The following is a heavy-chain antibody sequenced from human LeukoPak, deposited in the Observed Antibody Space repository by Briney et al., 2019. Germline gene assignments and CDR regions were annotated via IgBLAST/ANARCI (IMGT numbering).Heavy chain of an antibody. D-gene: IGHD1-26*01. CDR2: INPNSGGT. CDR3: ARGHRPGVGATGY. J-gene: IGHJ4*02. Sequence: ASVKVSCKAPGYTFTGYYMHWVRQAPGQGLEWMGWINPNSGGTNYAQKFRGRVTMTRDTSISTAYMELSRLRSDDTAVYYCARGHRPGVGATGYWGQGTLVTVSS. CDR1: GYTFTGYY. V-gene: IGHV1-2*02.